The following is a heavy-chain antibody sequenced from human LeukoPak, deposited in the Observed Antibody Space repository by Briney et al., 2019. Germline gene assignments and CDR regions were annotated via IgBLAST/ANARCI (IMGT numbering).Heavy chain of an antibody. CDR1: GFTFTHYG. D-gene: IGHD3-22*01. CDR3: AKVRFRGSSSGYYYVPLNFDY. J-gene: IGHJ4*02. CDR2: LTSSGAST. Sequence: GGSLRLSCAASGFTFTHYGMNWVRQAPGKGLEWVSGLTSSGASTYYADSVKGRFTISRDNSKNTLYLQMNSLRAEDTAVYYCAKVRFRGSSSGYYYVPLNFDYWGQGTLVTVSS. V-gene: IGHV3-23*01.